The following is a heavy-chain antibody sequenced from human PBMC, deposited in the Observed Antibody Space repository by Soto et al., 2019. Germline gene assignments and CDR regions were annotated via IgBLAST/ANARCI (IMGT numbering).Heavy chain of an antibody. CDR2: IYYSGST. CDR1: GGSISSYY. J-gene: IGHJ4*02. V-gene: IGHV4-59*01. D-gene: IGHD6-13*01. Sequence: SETLSVTCTVSGGSISSYYWSCIRQPPGKGLEWIGYIYYSGSTNYNPSLKSRVTISVDTSKNQFSLKLSSVTAADTAVYYCATSIAAAGTSLFDYWGQGTLVTVSS. CDR3: ATSIAAAGTSLFDY.